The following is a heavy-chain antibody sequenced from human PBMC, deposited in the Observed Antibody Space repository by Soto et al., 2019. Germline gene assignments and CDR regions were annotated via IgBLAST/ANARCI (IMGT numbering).Heavy chain of an antibody. D-gene: IGHD1-26*01. Sequence: GGSLRLSCAASGFTFGDYWMHWVRQPPGKGPEWVSRMTGDGRTTQYADSVKGRFTASRDNAKDTLYLQLNSLRREDTAVYYCAKRQGQAWSRDYFYYYGMDVWGLGTTVTVSS. V-gene: IGHV3-74*03. J-gene: IGHJ6*02. CDR2: MTGDGRTT. CDR3: AKRQGQAWSRDYFYYYGMDV. CDR1: GFTFGDYW.